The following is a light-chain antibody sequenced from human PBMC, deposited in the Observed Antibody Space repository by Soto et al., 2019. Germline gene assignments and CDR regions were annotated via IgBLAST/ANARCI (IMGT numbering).Light chain of an antibody. CDR3: CSYAGTYIVV. CDR1: SSDVGGYNY. V-gene: IGLV2-11*01. J-gene: IGLJ1*01. Sequence: QSVLTQPRSVSGSPGQSVIISCTGTSSDVGGYNYVSWYQQHPGKAPKLMIYDVTKRPSGVPDRFSGSKSGNTASLTISGLQAEDEADYYCCSYAGTYIVVFGTGTKVTVL. CDR2: DVT.